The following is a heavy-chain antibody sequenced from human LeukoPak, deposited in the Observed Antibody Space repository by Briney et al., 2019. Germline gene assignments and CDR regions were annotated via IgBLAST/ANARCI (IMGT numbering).Heavy chain of an antibody. CDR2: IYSGGST. CDR3: ASGSGSYRTPYYYMDV. CDR1: GLHFSSNY. J-gene: IGHJ6*03. D-gene: IGHD3-10*01. V-gene: IGHV3-53*01. Sequence: PGGSLSLSCVASGLHFSSNYMSWVRPAPGKELEGVSVIYSGGSTYYADSVKGRFTISRDNSKNTLYLQMNSLRAEDTAVYYCASGSGSYRTPYYYMDVWGTGTTVTVSS.